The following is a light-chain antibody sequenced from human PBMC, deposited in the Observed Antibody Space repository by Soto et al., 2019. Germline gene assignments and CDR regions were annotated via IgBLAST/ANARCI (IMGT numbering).Light chain of an antibody. CDR3: QQYGSSST. V-gene: IGKV3-20*01. CDR1: QSVSSSY. J-gene: IGKJ5*01. Sequence: EIGLTQSPGTLSLSPGARDPLSCRARQSVSSSYLAWYQQKPGQAPRLLIYGASSRPTGIPDRFSGSGSGTDFTLTISRLEPEDFAVYYCQQYGSSSTFGQGTRLEIK. CDR2: GAS.